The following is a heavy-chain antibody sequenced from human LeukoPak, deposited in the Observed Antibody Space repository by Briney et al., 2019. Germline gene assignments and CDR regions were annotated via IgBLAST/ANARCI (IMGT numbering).Heavy chain of an antibody. D-gene: IGHD2-15*01. CDR3: ARQWLLYDAFDI. J-gene: IGHJ3*02. CDR1: GGTFSSYA. V-gene: IGHV1-69*06. Sequence: ASVKVSCKASGGTFSSYAISWVRQAPGQGLEWMGGIIPIFGTANYAQKFQGRVTITADKSTSTAYMELSSLRSEDTAVYYCARQWLLYDAFDIWGQGTLVTVSS. CDR2: IIPIFGTA.